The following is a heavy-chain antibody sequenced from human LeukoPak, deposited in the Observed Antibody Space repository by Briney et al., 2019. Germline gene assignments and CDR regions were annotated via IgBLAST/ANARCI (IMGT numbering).Heavy chain of an antibody. Sequence: GGSLRLSCAASGFRFSTYSMNWVRQAPGKGLEWVSYISSSSSTIYYADSVKGRFTISRDNAKNSLYLQMNSLRAEDTAVYYCARDRDYGDQGFDYWGQGTLVTVSS. J-gene: IGHJ4*02. CDR1: GFRFSTYS. CDR2: ISSSSSTI. V-gene: IGHV3-48*01. CDR3: ARDRDYGDQGFDY. D-gene: IGHD4-17*01.